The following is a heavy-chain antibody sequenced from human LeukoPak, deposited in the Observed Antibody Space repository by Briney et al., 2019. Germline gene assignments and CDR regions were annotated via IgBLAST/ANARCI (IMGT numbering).Heavy chain of an antibody. V-gene: IGHV1-18*01. D-gene: IGHD2-15*01. J-gene: IGHJ5*02. CDR3: ARAIDGVVVAATSLDP. Sequence: ASVKVSCKASDYTFISSSISWVRQAPGQGLEWMGWISAYNGNTNYAQKFQGRVTMTTDTSTSTAYMELRSLRSDDTAVYYCARAIDGVVVAATSLDPWGQGTLVTVSS. CDR2: ISAYNGNT. CDR1: DYTFISSS.